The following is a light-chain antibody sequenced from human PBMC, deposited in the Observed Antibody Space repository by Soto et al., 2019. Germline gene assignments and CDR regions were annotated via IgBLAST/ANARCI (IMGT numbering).Light chain of an antibody. CDR3: QQYGSSPLT. CDR1: QSVSSSY. CDR2: GAS. V-gene: IGKV3-20*01. Sequence: IVLTQAPGSLSLSPGEIAALSVRASQSVSSSYLAWYQQKPGQAPRLLIYGASSRATGIPDRFSGSGSGTDFTLTISRLEPEDFAVYYCQQYGSSPLTFGGGTKVDIK. J-gene: IGKJ4*01.